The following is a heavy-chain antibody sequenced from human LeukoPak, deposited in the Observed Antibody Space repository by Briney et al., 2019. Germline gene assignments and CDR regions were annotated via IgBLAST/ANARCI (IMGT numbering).Heavy chain of an antibody. Sequence: SETLSLTCTVSGGSISSYYWSWIRQPAGKGLEWIGRIYTSGSTNYNPSLESRVTISVDKSKNQFSLKLSSVTAADTAVYYCAKASSKLHHYFNEGLGKGNTVTVSS. D-gene: IGHD4-23*01. J-gene: IGHJ6*03. CDR3: AKASSKLHHYFNEG. CDR2: IYTSGST. V-gene: IGHV4-4*07. CDR1: GGSISSYY.